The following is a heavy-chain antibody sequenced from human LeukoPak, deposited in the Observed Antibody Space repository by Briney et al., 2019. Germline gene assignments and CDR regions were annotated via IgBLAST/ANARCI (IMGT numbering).Heavy chain of an antibody. CDR1: GFTVSSNY. CDR3: ARDSRYYYDSSGTDY. CDR2: IYSGGST. Sequence: GGSLRLSCAASGFTVSSNYMSWVRQAPGKGLEWVSVIYSGGSTYYADSVKGRFTISRDNSKNTLYLQMNSLRAEDTAVYYCARDSRYYYDSSGTDYWGQGTLVTVSS. V-gene: IGHV3-66*01. J-gene: IGHJ4*02. D-gene: IGHD3-22*01.